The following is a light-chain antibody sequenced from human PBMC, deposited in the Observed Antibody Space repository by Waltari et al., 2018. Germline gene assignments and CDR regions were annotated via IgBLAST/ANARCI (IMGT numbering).Light chain of an antibody. CDR3: QHYNNHSPT. V-gene: IGKV1-5*03. J-gene: IGKJ1*01. CDR2: QAS. Sequence: DIKLTQTPSTLSASVGDRVTIPCRASHSISSWLTWYQQKPGKAPKLLIFQASTLESEVPSRFSGSGSGTEFTLTISSLQPDDFATDSCQHYNNHSPTFGQGTKVEI. CDR1: HSISSW.